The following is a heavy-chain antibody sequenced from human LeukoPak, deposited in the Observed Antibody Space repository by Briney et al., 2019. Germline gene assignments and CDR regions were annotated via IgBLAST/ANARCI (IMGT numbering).Heavy chain of an antibody. J-gene: IGHJ4*02. CDR1: GYTFTSYG. Sequence: ASVKVSCKASGYTFTSYGIRWVRQAPGQGLEWMGWISAYNGNTNYAQKLQGRVTMTTDTSTSTAYMELRSLRSDDTAVYYCARDDRTTVVTLGTLIDYWGQGTLVTVSS. D-gene: IGHD4-23*01. V-gene: IGHV1-18*01. CDR2: ISAYNGNT. CDR3: ARDDRTTVVTLGTLIDY.